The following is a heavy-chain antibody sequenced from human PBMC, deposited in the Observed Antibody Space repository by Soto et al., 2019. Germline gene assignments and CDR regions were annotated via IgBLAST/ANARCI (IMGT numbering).Heavy chain of an antibody. Sequence: NRACKASGYRFTIDLSSCRINEPGQGLEWMGWISVNNVNTNYAQKIQGRVTMTTDTSTSTVYMELRSLRSDDTAVYYCARDRYDSSGYYAHWGQGTLVTVSS. J-gene: IGHJ4*02. CDR2: ISVNNVNT. V-gene: IGHV1-18*01. CDR3: ARDRYDSSGYYAH. D-gene: IGHD3-22*01. CDR1: GYRFTIDL.